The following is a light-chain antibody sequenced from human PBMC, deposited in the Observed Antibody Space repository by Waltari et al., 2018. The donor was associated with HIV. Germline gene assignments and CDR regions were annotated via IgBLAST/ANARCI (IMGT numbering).Light chain of an antibody. Sequence: EIVLTQSPSTLSLSPGERATLSCRTSQSLRSSYLAWYEQKPGQAPRLLIYGASSRATGIPDRFSGSGSGTDFSLTISRLEPEDFAIYYCQQFSGSPPINLGQGTRLEFK. CDR2: GAS. V-gene: IGKV3-20*01. CDR3: QQFSGSPPIN. CDR1: QSLRSSY. J-gene: IGKJ5*01.